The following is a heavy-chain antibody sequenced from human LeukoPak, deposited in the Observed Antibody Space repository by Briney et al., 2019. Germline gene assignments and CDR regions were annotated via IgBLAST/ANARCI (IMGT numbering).Heavy chain of an antibody. D-gene: IGHD4-23*01. CDR1: GYAFTSYG. V-gene: IGHV1-18*01. CDR3: ARGPVIPGNVEYFDY. Sequence: ASVKVSCKASGYAFTSYGISWVRQAPGQGLEWMGWVSGYNGNTDYAQKFQGRVTMTTDTSTSTAYMELRSLRSDDTAVYYCARGPVIPGNVEYFDYWGQGTLVTVSS. J-gene: IGHJ4*02. CDR2: VSGYNGNT.